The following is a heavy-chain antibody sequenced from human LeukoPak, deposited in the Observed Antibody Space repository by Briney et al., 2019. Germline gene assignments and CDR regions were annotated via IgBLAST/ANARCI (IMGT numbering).Heavy chain of an antibody. CDR3: ARLGQQLGWFDP. V-gene: IGHV4-59*01. Sequence: SETLSLTCTVSGGSISSYYWSWIRQPPGKGLEWIGYIYYSGSTNYNPSLKSRVTISVDTSKNQFSLKLSSVTAAGTAVYYCARLGQQLGWFDPWGQGTLVTVSS. CDR2: IYYSGST. D-gene: IGHD6-13*01. J-gene: IGHJ5*02. CDR1: GGSISSYY.